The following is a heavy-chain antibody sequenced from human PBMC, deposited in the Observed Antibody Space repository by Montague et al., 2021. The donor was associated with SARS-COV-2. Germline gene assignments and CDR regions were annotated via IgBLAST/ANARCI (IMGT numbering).Heavy chain of an antibody. CDR1: GGSIRSSSYY. V-gene: IGHV4-39*01. J-gene: IGHJ4*02. CDR3: ARHRITIFLSCMFDY. D-gene: IGHD3-9*01. Sequence: SETLSLTCTVSGGSIRSSSYYWGWIRQPPGKGLEWIGSIYYSGSTYYNPSLKSRVTISVDTSKNQFSLKLSSVTAADTAVYYCARHRITIFLSCMFDYWGQGTLVTVSS. CDR2: IYYSGST.